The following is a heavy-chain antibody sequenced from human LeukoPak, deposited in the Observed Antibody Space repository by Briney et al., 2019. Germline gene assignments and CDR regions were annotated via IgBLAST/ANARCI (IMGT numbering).Heavy chain of an antibody. CDR1: GGSFSGYY. D-gene: IGHD2-15*01. Sequence: SETLSLTCAVYGGSFSGYYWSWIRQPPGKGLEWIGEINHSGSTNYNPSLKSRVTISVATSKNQFSLKLSSVTAADTAVYYCARGTSHSSRMDVWGQGTTVTVSS. V-gene: IGHV4-34*01. CDR3: ARGTSHSSRMDV. J-gene: IGHJ6*02. CDR2: INHSGST.